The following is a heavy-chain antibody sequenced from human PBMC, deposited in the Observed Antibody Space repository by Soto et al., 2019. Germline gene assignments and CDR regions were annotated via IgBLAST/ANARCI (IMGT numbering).Heavy chain of an antibody. CDR3: AASTFQSGVSGYFHLDH. CDR2: INPNGGST. V-gene: IGHV1-46*01. D-gene: IGHD3-3*01. CDR1: ADTFTSYY. J-gene: IGHJ4*02. Sequence: VQLVQSGAEVKKPGASVKLSCKAPADTFTSYYIHWVRQAPGHGLEWMGIINPNGGSTRFAQTFQGRITMTRDTSTSTVYMELRSLTSEDTAVYFCAASTFQSGVSGYFHLDHWGQGTLVTVSS.